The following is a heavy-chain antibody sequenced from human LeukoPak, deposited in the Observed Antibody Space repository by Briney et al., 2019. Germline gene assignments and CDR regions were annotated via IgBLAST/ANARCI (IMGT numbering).Heavy chain of an antibody. V-gene: IGHV1-69*05. D-gene: IGHD3-3*01. CDR2: IIPIFGTA. J-gene: IGHJ4*02. CDR1: GGTFSTYA. Sequence: GASVKVSCKASGGTFSTYAISWVRQAPGQGLEWMGGIIPIFGTANYAQKFQGRVTITTDESTSTAYMELSSLRSEDTAVYYCAREDYDFWSGSQTHAYFDYWGQGTLVTVSS. CDR3: AREDYDFWSGSQTHAYFDY.